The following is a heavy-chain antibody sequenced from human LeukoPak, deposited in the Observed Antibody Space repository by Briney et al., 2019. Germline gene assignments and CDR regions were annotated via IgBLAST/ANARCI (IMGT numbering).Heavy chain of an antibody. CDR3: ARDWLDSSGWYDRYYYYGMDV. D-gene: IGHD6-19*01. V-gene: IGHV4-4*07. CDR2: IYTSGST. CDR1: GGSISSYY. J-gene: IGHJ6*02. Sequence: PSETLSLTYTVSGGSISSYYWSWIRQPAGKGLEWIGRIYTSGSTNYNPSLKSRVTMSVDTSKNQFSLKLSSVTAADTAVYYCARDWLDSSGWYDRYYYYGMDVWGQGTTVTVSS.